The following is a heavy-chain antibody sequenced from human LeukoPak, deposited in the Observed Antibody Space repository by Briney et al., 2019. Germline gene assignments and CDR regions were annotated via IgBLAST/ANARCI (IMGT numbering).Heavy chain of an antibody. CDR2: IKQDGSEK. J-gene: IGHJ1*01. Sequence: GGSLRLSCAASGFTFSSYWMSWVRQAPGKGLEWVANIKQDGSEKYYVDSVKGRFTISRDNSKNTLYLQMNSLRAEDTALYYCAKDKGSSRRNANFHHWGQGTLVTVSS. CDR3: AKDKGSSRRNANFHH. V-gene: IGHV3-7*03. D-gene: IGHD6-13*01. CDR1: GFTFSSYW.